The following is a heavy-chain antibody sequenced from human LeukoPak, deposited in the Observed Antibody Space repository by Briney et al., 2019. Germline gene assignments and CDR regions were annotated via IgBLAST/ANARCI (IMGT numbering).Heavy chain of an antibody. D-gene: IGHD3-22*01. V-gene: IGHV4-34*01. Sequence: PGGSLRPSCAASGFTFSDFYMRWIRQPPGKGLEWIGEINHSGSTNYNPSLKSRVTISVDTSKSQFSLKLSSVTAADTAVYYCARGRRYYDSSGYFPFRYWGQGTLVTVSS. J-gene: IGHJ4*02. CDR1: GFTFSDFY. CDR2: INHSGST. CDR3: ARGRRYYDSSGYFPFRY.